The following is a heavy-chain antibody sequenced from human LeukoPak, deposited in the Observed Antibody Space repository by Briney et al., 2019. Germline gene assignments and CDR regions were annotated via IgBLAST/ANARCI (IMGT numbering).Heavy chain of an antibody. CDR3: ARGLPYYYDSSGYYDY. Sequence: SETLSLTRTVSGGSISSYYWSWIRQPPGKGLERIGYIYYSGSTNYNPSLKSRVTISVDTSKNQFSLKLSSVTAADTAVYYCARGLPYYYDSSGYYDYWGQGTLVTVSS. CDR2: IYYSGST. CDR1: GGSISSYY. V-gene: IGHV4-59*01. J-gene: IGHJ4*02. D-gene: IGHD3-22*01.